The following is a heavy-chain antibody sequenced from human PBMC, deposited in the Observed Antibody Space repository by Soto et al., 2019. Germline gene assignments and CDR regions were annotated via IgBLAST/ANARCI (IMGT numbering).Heavy chain of an antibody. V-gene: IGHV3-23*01. D-gene: IGHD3-22*01. CDR1: GVTFSSYA. J-gene: IGHJ5*02. CDR3: AVGRHKTSGSNTWFDP. CDR2: ISNTGGGT. Sequence: GGSLRLSCAASGVTFSSYAMNWVRQAPGKGLEWVSTISNTGGGTFYAGSVRGRFTISRDNSNNTLYLQMHRLRADDSAIYFCAVGRHKTSGSNTWFDPWGRGTQVTVSS.